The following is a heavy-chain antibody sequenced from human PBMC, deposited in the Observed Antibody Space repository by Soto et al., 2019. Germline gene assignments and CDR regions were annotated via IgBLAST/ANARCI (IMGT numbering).Heavy chain of an antibody. CDR3: PTDGSMLVVVITRPDDWYFHL. J-gene: IGHJ2*01. Sequence: EVQLVESGGGLVKPGGSLRLSCAASGFTFSNAWMNWVRQAPGKGVEWVGRIKSKTDGGAKDYAGPVKGRITISRHDSKTTLYLQMNSLKTEDTAVYYCPTDGSMLVVVITRPDDWYFHLWGRGTLVTVSS. CDR1: GFTFSNAW. CDR2: IKSKTDGGAK. V-gene: IGHV3-15*07. D-gene: IGHD3-22*01.